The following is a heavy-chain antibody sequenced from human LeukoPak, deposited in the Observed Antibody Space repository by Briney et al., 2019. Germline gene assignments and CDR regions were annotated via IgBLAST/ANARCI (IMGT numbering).Heavy chain of an antibody. Sequence: SVKVSCKASGGTFSSYAISWVRQAPGQGLEWMGGIIPIFGTANYAQKFQGRVTITADESTSTAYMELSSLRSEDTAVYYCARDSGGLAAHYYYMDVWGKGTTVTVSS. V-gene: IGHV1-69*13. CDR3: ARDSGGLAAHYYYMDV. CDR2: IIPIFGTA. J-gene: IGHJ6*03. CDR1: GGTFSSYA. D-gene: IGHD6-13*01.